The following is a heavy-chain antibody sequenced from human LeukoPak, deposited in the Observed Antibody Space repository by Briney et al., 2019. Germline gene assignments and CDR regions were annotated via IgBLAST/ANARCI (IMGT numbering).Heavy chain of an antibody. CDR1: GFTFSSYT. CDR3: GRGGVVASVDV. V-gene: IGHV3-48*02. CDR2: ITSSSSTI. D-gene: IGHD2-15*01. J-gene: IGHJ6*02. Sequence: PGGSLRLSCAASGFTFSSYTMNWVRQAPGKGLEWLSYITSSSSTIYYADSVKGRFTISRDNAKNSLYLQMNSLREEDTAVYYCGRGGVVASVDVWGQGTTVTVSS.